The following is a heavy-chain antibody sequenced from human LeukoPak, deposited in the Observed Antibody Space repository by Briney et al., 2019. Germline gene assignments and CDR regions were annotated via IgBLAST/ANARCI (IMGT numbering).Heavy chain of an antibody. CDR2: IGAGGTFT. CDR1: GFTFSSYA. D-gene: IGHD2-15*01. CDR3: AKDGGYCSGGSCYLRHFDY. Sequence: GGSLRLSCTASGFTFSSYAMNWVRQAPGKGLEWVSGIGAGGTFTYYADSVKGRFTIFRDNSRNTLYLQMNSLRAEDTAVYYCAKDGGYCSGGSCYLRHFDYWGQGTLVTVSS. J-gene: IGHJ4*02. V-gene: IGHV3-23*01.